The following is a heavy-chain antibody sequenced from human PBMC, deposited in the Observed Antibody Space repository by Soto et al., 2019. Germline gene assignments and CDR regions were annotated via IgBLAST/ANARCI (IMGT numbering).Heavy chain of an antibody. CDR3: ATLTKYDILTGFYPC. V-gene: IGHV3-66*01. Sequence: ESGGGLVQPGGSLRLSCAAPGFTANSNYMSWVRQAPGKGLEWVSVIYSDGSTYYADSVKGRFIISRDNSNNTLYFQMNSLRAEDTAVYYCATLTKYDILTGFYPCWGQGTLVTVSS. CDR1: GFTANSNY. CDR2: IYSDGST. J-gene: IGHJ4*02. D-gene: IGHD3-9*01.